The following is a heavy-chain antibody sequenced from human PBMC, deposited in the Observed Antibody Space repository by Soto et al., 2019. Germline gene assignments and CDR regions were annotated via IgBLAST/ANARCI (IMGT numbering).Heavy chain of an antibody. J-gene: IGHJ6*02. V-gene: IGHV3-30-3*01. CDR3: AREGYCSSTSCYRGYYYYSYGMDV. CDR2: ISYDGSNK. D-gene: IGHD2-2*01. CDR1: GFTFSSYA. Sequence: QVQLVESGGGVVQPGRSLRLSCAASGFTFSSYAMHWVRQAPGKGLEWVAVISYDGSNKYYADSVKGRFTISRDNSKNTLYLQMNSLRAEDTAVYYCAREGYCSSTSCYRGYYYYSYGMDVWGQGTTVTVSS.